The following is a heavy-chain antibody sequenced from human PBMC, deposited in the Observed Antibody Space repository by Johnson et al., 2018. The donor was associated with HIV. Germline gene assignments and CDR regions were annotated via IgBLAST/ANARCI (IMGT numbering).Heavy chain of an antibody. CDR2: ISWDGGSTI. V-gene: IGHV3-48*04. CDR1: GFTFSSYP. Sequence: VQLVESGGGVVQPGRSLRLSCAASGFTFSSYPMHWVRQAPGKGLEWVSLISWDGGSTIYYADSVKGRFTISRDNAKNSLYLQMNSLGAEDTAVYYCAGGSGFDAFDIWGQGTMVTVSS. D-gene: IGHD6-19*01. CDR3: AGGSGFDAFDI. J-gene: IGHJ3*02.